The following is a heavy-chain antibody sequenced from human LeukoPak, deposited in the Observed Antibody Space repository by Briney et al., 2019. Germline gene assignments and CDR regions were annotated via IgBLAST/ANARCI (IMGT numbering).Heavy chain of an antibody. J-gene: IGHJ4*02. Sequence: GESLKISCQGSGYSFTTYWIGWVRQMPGKGLECMGIIYPGDSDTRYSPSFQGQVTISADKSINTAYLQWSSLKASDTAMYYCARLGTYWSNYYFEYWGQGALVTVSS. V-gene: IGHV5-51*01. CDR2: IYPGDSDT. CDR3: ARLGTYWSNYYFEY. D-gene: IGHD3-10*01. CDR1: GYSFTTYW.